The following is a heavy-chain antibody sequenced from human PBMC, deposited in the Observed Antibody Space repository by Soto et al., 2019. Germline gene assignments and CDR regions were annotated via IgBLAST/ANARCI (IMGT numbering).Heavy chain of an antibody. V-gene: IGHV4-30-2*01. Sequence: QLQLQESGSGLVKPSQTLSLTCAVSGGSISSGDFSWNWIRQPPGKGLEYIGYIYYGGSTYYNPSRQSRVTXPXXXSXXQFSLNLNSVTAADTAVYYCARVRREYDNSGPVDYWGQGTLVTVSS. J-gene: IGHJ4*02. CDR2: IYYGGST. CDR1: GGSISSGDFS. D-gene: IGHD3-22*01. CDR3: ARVRREYDNSGPVDY.